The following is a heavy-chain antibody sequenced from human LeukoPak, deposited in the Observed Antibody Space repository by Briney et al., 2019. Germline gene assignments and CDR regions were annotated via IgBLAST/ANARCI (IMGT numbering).Heavy chain of an antibody. V-gene: IGHV6-1*01. CDR1: GDTVSSHIAT. J-gene: IGHJ4*02. Sequence: KDPQTLSLTCAIPGDTVSSHIATWNCIRQPPTRGLEWLGRTYYRSKWYNDYSVSVKSRITINPDTSKNQFSLQLNYVTPEDTAVYYCARKTDDYNSLDYWGQGTLVTVSS. CDR3: ARKTDDYNSLDY. CDR2: TYYRSKWYN. D-gene: IGHD5-24*01.